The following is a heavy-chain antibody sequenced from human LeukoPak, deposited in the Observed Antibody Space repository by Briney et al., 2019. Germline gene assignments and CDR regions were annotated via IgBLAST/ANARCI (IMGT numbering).Heavy chain of an antibody. J-gene: IGHJ4*02. CDR2: IYYSGST. Sequence: PSETLSLTCTVSGGSISSYYWSWIRQPPGKGLEWIGYIYYSGSTNYNPSLKSRVTISVDTSKNQFSLKLSSVTAADTAVYYCARGWDPFYYDSSGYYFDYWGQGTLVTVSS. D-gene: IGHD3-22*01. CDR1: GGSISSYY. CDR3: ARGWDPFYYDSSGYYFDY. V-gene: IGHV4-59*01.